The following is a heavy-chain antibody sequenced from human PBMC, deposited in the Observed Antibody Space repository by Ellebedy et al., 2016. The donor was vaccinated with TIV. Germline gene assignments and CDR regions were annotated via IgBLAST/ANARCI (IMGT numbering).Heavy chain of an antibody. D-gene: IGHD6-19*01. J-gene: IGHJ6*02. CDR3: ARDQDTVALYGMDV. V-gene: IGHV3-48*04. Sequence: GESLKISXAASGFTFSTYAMAWVRQAPGKGLEWVSYINRGSRAIFYADSVKGRFTISRDNAKNSLYLQMNSLRAEDSALYYCARDQDTVALYGMDVWGQGTTVTVSS. CDR2: INRGSRAI. CDR1: GFTFSTYA.